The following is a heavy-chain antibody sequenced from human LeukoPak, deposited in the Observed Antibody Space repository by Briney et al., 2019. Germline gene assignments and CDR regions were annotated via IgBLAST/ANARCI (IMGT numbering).Heavy chain of an antibody. CDR3: ARQSATRKNWYFDL. Sequence: GGSLRLSCAASGYSFTSYWIGWVRQMPGKGLEWMGIIYPGDSDTRYSPSFQGQVTISADKSISTAYLQWSSLKASDTAMYYCARQSATRKNWYFDLWGRGTLVTVSS. D-gene: IGHD1-26*01. J-gene: IGHJ2*01. CDR1: GYSFTSYW. V-gene: IGHV5-51*01. CDR2: IYPGDSDT.